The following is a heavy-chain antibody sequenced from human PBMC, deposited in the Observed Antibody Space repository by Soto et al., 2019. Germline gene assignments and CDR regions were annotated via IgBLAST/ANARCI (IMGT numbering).Heavy chain of an antibody. J-gene: IGHJ4*02. CDR3: ASPLGYCSSTSCPYFY. CDR2: ISSSSSTI. V-gene: IGHV3-48*01. CDR1: GFTFSSYS. D-gene: IGHD2-2*01. Sequence: GGSQRLSCAASGFTFSSYSMNWVRQAPGKGLEWVSYISSSSSTIYYADSVKGRFTISRDNAKNSLYLQMNSLRAEDTAVYYCASPLGYCSSTSCPYFYWGQGTLVTVSS.